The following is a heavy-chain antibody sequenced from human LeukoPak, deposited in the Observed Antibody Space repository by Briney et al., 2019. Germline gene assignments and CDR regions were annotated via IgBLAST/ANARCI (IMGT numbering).Heavy chain of an antibody. CDR2: IYYSGST. Sequence: SETLSLTCTVSGGSISSSSYYWGWIRQPPGKGLEWIGSIYYSGSTYYNPSLKSRVTISVDTSKNQFALKLSSLTAADTAGYYCSRQLGYCSSTSCYADKVDYWGQGTLVTVSS. CDR1: GGSISSSSYY. CDR3: SRQLGYCSSTSCYADKVDY. J-gene: IGHJ4*02. D-gene: IGHD2-2*01. V-gene: IGHV4-39*01.